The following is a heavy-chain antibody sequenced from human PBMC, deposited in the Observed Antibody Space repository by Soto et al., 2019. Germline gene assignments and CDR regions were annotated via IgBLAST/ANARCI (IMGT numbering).Heavy chain of an antibody. CDR2: IWYDGSNK. Sequence: PGGSLRLSCAASGFTFISYGMHWVRQAPGKGLEWVAVIWYDGSNKYYADSVKGRFTISRDNSKNTLYLQMNSLRAEDTAVYYCARRAWSGHYYYSMDVWGKGTTVTVSS. CDR3: ARRAWSGHYYYSMDV. D-gene: IGHD3-3*01. J-gene: IGHJ6*03. CDR1: GFTFISYG. V-gene: IGHV3-33*01.